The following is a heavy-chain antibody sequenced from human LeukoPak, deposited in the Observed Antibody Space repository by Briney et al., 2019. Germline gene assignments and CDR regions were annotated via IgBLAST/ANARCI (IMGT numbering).Heavy chain of an antibody. CDR3: AKDGYYSSSGYYYYYGMDV. Sequence: PGGSLRLSCAASGFTFSSYGMHWVRQAPGKGLEWVAVISYDGSNKYYADSVKGRFTISRDNSKNTLYLQMNSLRAEDTAVYYCAKDGYYSSSGYYYYYGMDVWGQGTTVTVSS. D-gene: IGHD6-13*01. J-gene: IGHJ6*02. V-gene: IGHV3-30*18. CDR2: ISYDGSNK. CDR1: GFTFSSYG.